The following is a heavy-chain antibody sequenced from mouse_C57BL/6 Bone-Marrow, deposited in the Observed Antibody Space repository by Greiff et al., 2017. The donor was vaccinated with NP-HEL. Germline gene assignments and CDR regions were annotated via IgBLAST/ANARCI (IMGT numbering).Heavy chain of an antibody. Sequence: EVQRVESGGGLVKPGGSLKLSCAASGFTFSSYTMSWVRQTPEKRLEWVATISGGGGNTYYPDSVKGRFTISRDNAKNTLYLQMSSLRSEDTALYYCARHERDYYGSSSCAMDYWGQGTSVTVSS. V-gene: IGHV5-9*01. CDR1: GFTFSSYT. CDR2: ISGGGGNT. D-gene: IGHD1-1*01. J-gene: IGHJ4*01. CDR3: ARHERDYYGSSSCAMDY.